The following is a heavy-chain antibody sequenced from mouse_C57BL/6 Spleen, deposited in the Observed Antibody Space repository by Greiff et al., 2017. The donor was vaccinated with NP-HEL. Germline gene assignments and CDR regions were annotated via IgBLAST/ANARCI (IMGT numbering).Heavy chain of an antibody. V-gene: IGHV1-53*01. CDR1: GYTFTSYW. Sequence: VQLQQSGTELVKPGASVKLSCKASGYTFTSYWMHWVKQRPGQGLEWIGNINPSNGGTNYNEKFKSKATLTVDKSSSTAYMQLSSLTSEDSAVYYCARKDTAQATFAYWGQGTLVTVSA. CDR3: ARKDTAQATFAY. CDR2: INPSNGGT. D-gene: IGHD3-2*02. J-gene: IGHJ3*01.